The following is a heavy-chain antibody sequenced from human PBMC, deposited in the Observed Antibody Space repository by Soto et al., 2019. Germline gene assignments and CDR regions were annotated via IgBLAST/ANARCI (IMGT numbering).Heavy chain of an antibody. D-gene: IGHD6-13*01. Sequence: SETLSLTCAVYGGSFSGYYWSWSRQPPGKGLEWIGEINHSGSTNYNPSLKSRVTISVDTSKNQFSLNLSSVTAADTAVYYCAGGRGRQQLVMSYYYGMDVWGQGTTVTVSS. J-gene: IGHJ6*02. CDR2: INHSGST. V-gene: IGHV4-34*01. CDR3: AGGRGRQQLVMSYYYGMDV. CDR1: GGSFSGYY.